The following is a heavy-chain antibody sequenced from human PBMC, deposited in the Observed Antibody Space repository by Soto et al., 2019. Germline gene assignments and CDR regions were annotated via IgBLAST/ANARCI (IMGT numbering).Heavy chain of an antibody. V-gene: IGHV3-53*01. CDR1: GFTVSDNY. CDR3: ARSDCDYAYALNV. CDR2: LYSGGRI. D-gene: IGHD2-21*02. Sequence: EAQLVESGGGLIQPGGSLRLSCAASGFTVSDNYITWVRQAPGKGLEWVSLLYSGGRIYYADSVKGRFTISRDTSKTTLYLQMNSLRTEDTAVYYCARSDCDYAYALNVWGQGTTVTVSS. J-gene: IGHJ6*02.